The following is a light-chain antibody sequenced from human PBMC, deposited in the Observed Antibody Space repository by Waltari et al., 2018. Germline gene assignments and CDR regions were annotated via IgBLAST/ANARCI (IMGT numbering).Light chain of an antibody. V-gene: IGKV3-11*01. CDR3: QQRSGWPPT. Sequence: EIVLTQSPATLSLSPGERATLYCRASQSIDNFLAWYQQKTGQAPRLLIYDSSDRATDIPARFSGSGSGTDFTLTISSLEPEDFAVYYCQQRSGWPPTFGGGTKVDI. CDR1: QSIDNF. CDR2: DSS. J-gene: IGKJ4*01.